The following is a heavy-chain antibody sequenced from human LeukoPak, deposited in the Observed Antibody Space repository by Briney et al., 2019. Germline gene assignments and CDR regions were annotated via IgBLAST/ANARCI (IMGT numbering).Heavy chain of an antibody. CDR2: INWNGGST. J-gene: IGHJ4*02. Sequence: GGSLRPSCAASGFTFDDYGMSWVRQAPGKGLEWVSGINWNGGSTGYADSVKGRFTISRDNAKNSLYLQMNSLRAEDTAVYYCARDQYSSGWYSLDYWGQGTLVTVSS. CDR3: ARDQYSSGWYSLDY. CDR1: GFTFDDYG. D-gene: IGHD6-19*01. V-gene: IGHV3-20*04.